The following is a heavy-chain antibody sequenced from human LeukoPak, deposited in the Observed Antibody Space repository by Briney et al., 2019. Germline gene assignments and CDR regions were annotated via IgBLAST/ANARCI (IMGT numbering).Heavy chain of an antibody. D-gene: IGHD3-10*01. CDR2: INPNSGGT. J-gene: IGHJ4*02. CDR3: ARGSHYYGPGSSSDFDY. V-gene: IGHV1-2*04. CDR1: GYTFTGYY. Sequence: ASVTVSCTASGYTFTGYYMHWVRQAPGQGLEWMGWINPNSGGTNYAQKFQGWVTMTRDTSISTAYMELSRLRSDDTAVYYCARGSHYYGPGSSSDFDYWGQGTLVTVSS.